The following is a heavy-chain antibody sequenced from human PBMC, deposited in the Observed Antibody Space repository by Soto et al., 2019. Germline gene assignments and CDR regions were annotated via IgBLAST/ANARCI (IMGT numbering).Heavy chain of an antibody. CDR1: CYSFACQW. J-gene: IGHJ4*02. CDR2: IDPSDSQT. CDR3: ARQIYDSDTGPNFQYYFDS. D-gene: IGHD3-22*01. V-gene: IGHV5-10-1*01. Sequence: GESLKISWSGSCYSFACQWITWVRQNPWKGLEWMWRIDPSDSQTYYSPSFRGHVTISATKSITTVFLQWSSRRASDTAMYYCARQIYDSDTGPNFQYYFDSWGQGAPVTVSS.